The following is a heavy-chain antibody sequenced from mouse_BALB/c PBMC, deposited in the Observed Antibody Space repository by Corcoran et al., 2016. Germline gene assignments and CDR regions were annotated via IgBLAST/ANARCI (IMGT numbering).Heavy chain of an antibody. CDR3: ARRGPDYRCFDY. V-gene: IGHV9-3-1*01. D-gene: IGHD2-14*01. CDR1: GYTFTNYG. Sequence: QIQLVQSGPELKKPGETVKISCKASGYTFTNYGMNWVKQAPGKGLKWMGWINTYTGEPTYADDFKGRFAFSLETSASTAYLQINNLKNEDTATYFCARRGPDYRCFDYWGQGTTLTGSS. J-gene: IGHJ2*01. CDR2: INTYTGEP.